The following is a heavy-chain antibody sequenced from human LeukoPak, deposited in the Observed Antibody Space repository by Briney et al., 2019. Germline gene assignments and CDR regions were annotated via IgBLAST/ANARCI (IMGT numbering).Heavy chain of an antibody. D-gene: IGHD2-2*02. CDR3: ARTGGYCSSTSCYTYWFDP. CDR2: IIPIFGTA. V-gene: IGHV1-69*05. J-gene: IGHJ5*02. Sequence: SVKVSCKSSVGTFSSYAISWVRQAPGQGLEWMGGIIPIFGTANYAQKFQGRVTITTDESTSTAYMELSSLRSEDTAVYYCARTGGYCSSTSCYTYWFDPWGQGTLVTVSS. CDR1: VGTFSSYA.